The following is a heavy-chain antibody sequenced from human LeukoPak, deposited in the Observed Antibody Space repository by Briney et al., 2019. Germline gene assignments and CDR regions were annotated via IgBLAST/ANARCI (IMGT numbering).Heavy chain of an antibody. CDR2: ISGSGGST. CDR3: AKDIVAARQSYFDY. D-gene: IGHD6-6*01. Sequence: GGSLRLSCAASGFTFSSYAMSWVRQAPEKGLEWVSAISGSGGSTYYADSVKGRFTISRDNSKNTLYLQMNSLRAEDTAVYYCAKDIVAARQSYFDYWGQGTLVTVSS. V-gene: IGHV3-23*01. CDR1: GFTFSSYA. J-gene: IGHJ4*02.